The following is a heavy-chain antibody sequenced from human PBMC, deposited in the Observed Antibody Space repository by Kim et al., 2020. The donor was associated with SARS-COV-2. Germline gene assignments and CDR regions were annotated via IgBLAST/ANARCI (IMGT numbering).Heavy chain of an antibody. J-gene: IGHJ4*02. CDR2: T. Sequence: TYDTDSVRGRFTISRDSTKNTLYHQMNSLRPDDTAVYYCARVGATSDFDYWGQGTLVTVSS. V-gene: IGHV3-53*05. D-gene: IGHD1-26*01. CDR3: ARVGATSDFDY.